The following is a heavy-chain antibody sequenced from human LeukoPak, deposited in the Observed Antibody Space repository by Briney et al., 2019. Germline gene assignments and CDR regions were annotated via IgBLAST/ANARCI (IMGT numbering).Heavy chain of an antibody. J-gene: IGHJ6*03. Sequence: SETLSLTCTVSGGSISSSSYYWGWIRQPPGKGLEWIGSIYYSGSTYYNPSLKSRVTISIDTSKNQFSLKLSSVTAADTAVYYCARGRTPMDVWGKGTTVTVSS. V-gene: IGHV4-39*07. D-gene: IGHD2-2*01. CDR1: GGSISSSSYY. CDR2: IYYSGST. CDR3: ARGRTPMDV.